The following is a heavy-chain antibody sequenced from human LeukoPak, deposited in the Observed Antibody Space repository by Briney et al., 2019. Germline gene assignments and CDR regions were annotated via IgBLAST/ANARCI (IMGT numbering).Heavy chain of an antibody. D-gene: IGHD2-2*01. CDR1: GYTFTRYA. Sequence: ASVKVSCKASGYTFTRYAISWGRQAPGQGLEWMGWINPNSGGTNYAQKFQGRVTMDRDTSMSTAYMELSRVRSDDTDVYYCARDVSQLPHYYYMDVWGKGTTVTVSS. J-gene: IGHJ6*03. CDR3: ARDVSQLPHYYYMDV. V-gene: IGHV1-2*02. CDR2: INPNSGGT.